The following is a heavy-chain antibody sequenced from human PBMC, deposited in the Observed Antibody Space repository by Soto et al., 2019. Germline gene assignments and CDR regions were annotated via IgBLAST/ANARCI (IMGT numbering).Heavy chain of an antibody. J-gene: IGHJ4*02. CDR2: MNPYNGNT. Sequence: ASVKVSCNASGYTFNTYDIYWMRQASGQGLEWMGWMNPYNGNTGYAQKFQGRVTVTRNTSISTVYMELSGLRPDDTAVYYCARRKERSGPHYFDYWGQGSQVTVSS. V-gene: IGHV1-8*01. CDR3: ARRKERSGPHYFDY. CDR1: GYTFNTYD.